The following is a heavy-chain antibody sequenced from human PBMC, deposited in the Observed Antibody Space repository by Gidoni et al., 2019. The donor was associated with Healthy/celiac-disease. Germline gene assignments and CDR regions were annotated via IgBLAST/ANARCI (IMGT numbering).Heavy chain of an antibody. Sequence: EVQLVESGGGLVKPGGSLRLSCAASGFTFSNAWISWVRQAPGKGLEWVGRIKSKTDGGTTDYAAPVKGRFTISRDDSKNTLYLQMNSLKTEDTAVYYCTTSGYSGYDGYSYYGMDVWGQGTTVTVSS. CDR1: GFTFSNAW. J-gene: IGHJ6*02. CDR3: TTSGYSGYDGYSYYGMDV. D-gene: IGHD5-12*01. V-gene: IGHV3-15*01. CDR2: IKSKTDGGTT.